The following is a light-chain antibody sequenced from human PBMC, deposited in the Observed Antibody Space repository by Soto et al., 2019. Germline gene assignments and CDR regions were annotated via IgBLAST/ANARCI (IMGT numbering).Light chain of an antibody. CDR1: QSVRSF. Sequence: EIGMTQSPATLSVSPGERATLSCRASQSVRSFLGWYQQKPGQAPRLLIYNVSTTATGIPARFSGSGSGTEFTLTISSLQSEDFAVYYCQQYNNWTPTFGQGTRLEIK. CDR2: NVS. CDR3: QQYNNWTPT. J-gene: IGKJ5*01. V-gene: IGKV3-15*01.